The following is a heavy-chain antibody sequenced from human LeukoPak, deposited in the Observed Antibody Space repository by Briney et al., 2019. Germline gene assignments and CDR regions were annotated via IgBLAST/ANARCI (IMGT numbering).Heavy chain of an antibody. CDR3: ARHQRGNSDAFDI. D-gene: IGHD4-23*01. V-gene: IGHV4-59*01. CDR2: IDYSGST. J-gene: IGHJ3*02. CDR1: GDSISSYY. Sequence: SETLSLTCTVSGDSISSYYWSWIRQPPGKGLEWIGYIDYSGSTYYNPSLKSRVTISVDASKNQFSLKLSSVTAADTAVYYCARHQRGNSDAFDIWGQGTMVTVSS.